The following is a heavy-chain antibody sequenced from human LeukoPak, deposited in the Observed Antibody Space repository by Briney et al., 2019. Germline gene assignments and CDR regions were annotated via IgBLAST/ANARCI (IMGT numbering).Heavy chain of an antibody. Sequence: GGSLRLSCAASGFTFSSYWMSWVRQAPGKGLEWVANIKQDGGEKYYVDSVKGRFTISRDNAKNSLYLQMNSLRAEDTAVYYCASALPRIQLWQGNYWGQGTLVTVSS. V-gene: IGHV3-7*03. CDR2: IKQDGGEK. CDR1: GFTFSSYW. J-gene: IGHJ4*02. D-gene: IGHD5-18*01. CDR3: ASALPRIQLWQGNY.